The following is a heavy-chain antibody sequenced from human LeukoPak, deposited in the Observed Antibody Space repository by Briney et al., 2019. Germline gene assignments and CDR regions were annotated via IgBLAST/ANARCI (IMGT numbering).Heavy chain of an antibody. CDR2: INNDGSDT. CDR1: GFTFRSYW. V-gene: IGHV3-74*01. D-gene: IGHD2-15*01. CDR3: ARDGILGSHDC. J-gene: IGHJ4*02. Sequence: PGGSLRLSCAASGFTFRSYWMHWVRQTPGKGLVWVSHINNDGSDTSYADSVKGRFTITRDSAKNTLFLQMNSLRAEDTAVYYCARDGILGSHDCWGQGTLVTVSS.